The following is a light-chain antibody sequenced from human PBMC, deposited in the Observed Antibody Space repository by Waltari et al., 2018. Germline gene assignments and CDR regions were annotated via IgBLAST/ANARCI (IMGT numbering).Light chain of an antibody. CDR2: DAS. J-gene: IGKJ1*01. CDR3: QHRGT. V-gene: IGKV3-11*01. Sequence: EIVLTQSPATLSLSPGARATLSCRASQSVSSYLAWYQQKPGQAPRLLIYDASNRATGIPARFSGSGSGTDFTLTISSLEPEDVAVYYCQHRGTFGQGTRVEIK. CDR1: QSVSSY.